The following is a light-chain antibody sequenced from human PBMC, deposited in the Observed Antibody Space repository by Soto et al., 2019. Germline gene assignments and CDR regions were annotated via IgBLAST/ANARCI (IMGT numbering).Light chain of an antibody. Sequence: NFMLAQPHSVSESLGKTITISCTRSGGSIGRQYVQWVQQRPGRSPTTIIYEDTHRPPGVPDRFYGSIDSSSNSASLTISGLKTEGAAIYHCQSFDSSDPVFGVWPKMDVL. CDR1: GGSIGRQY. J-gene: IGLJ3*02. V-gene: IGLV6-57*01. CDR2: EDT. CDR3: QSFDSSDPV.